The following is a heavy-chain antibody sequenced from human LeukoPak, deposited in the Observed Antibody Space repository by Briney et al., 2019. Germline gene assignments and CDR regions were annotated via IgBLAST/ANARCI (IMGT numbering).Heavy chain of an antibody. CDR2: LNTDGTGT. CDR3: AKDIVVVPAASGYYYGMDV. V-gene: IGHV3-74*01. J-gene: IGHJ6*02. D-gene: IGHD2-2*01. CDR1: GFTLSSYW. Sequence: GSLRLSCVASGFTLSSYWMHWVRQAPGKGLVWVSRLNTDGTGTSYADSVKGRFTISRDNSKNTLYLQMNSLRAEDTAVYYCAKDIVVVPAASGYYYGMDVWGQGTTVTVSS.